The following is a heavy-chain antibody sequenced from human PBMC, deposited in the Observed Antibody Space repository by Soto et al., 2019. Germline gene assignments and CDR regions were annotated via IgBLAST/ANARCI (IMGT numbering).Heavy chain of an antibody. V-gene: IGHV4-59*01. J-gene: IGHJ3*02. CDR3: ARDLIGYYDSSGYYPPFAFDI. CDR1: GASISSNY. Sequence: SDTLSLNFTFPGASISSNYWSWIGQPTGKVLEWIGYIYYSGSTNYNPSLKSRVTISVDTSKNQFSLKLSSVTAADTAVYFCARDLIGYYDSSGYYPPFAFDIWGQGTMVT. D-gene: IGHD3-22*01. CDR2: IYYSGST.